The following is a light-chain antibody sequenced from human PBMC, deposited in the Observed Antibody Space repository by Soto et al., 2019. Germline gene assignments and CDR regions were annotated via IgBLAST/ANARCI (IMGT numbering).Light chain of an antibody. CDR1: QGISSD. V-gene: IGKV1-9*01. J-gene: IGKJ3*01. CDR3: QQFNSYPQT. Sequence: IQLTQSPSSLSASVGDRVIITCRASQGISSDLAWYQQKPGKAPKLLIYAASTLQSGVPSRFSGSVSGTDFTLTISSLQPEAFVTSYCQQFNSYPQTFGPGTKVDIK. CDR2: AAS.